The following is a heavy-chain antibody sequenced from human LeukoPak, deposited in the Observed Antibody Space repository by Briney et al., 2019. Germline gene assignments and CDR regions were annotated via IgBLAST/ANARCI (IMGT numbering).Heavy chain of an antibody. CDR2: IYHSGST. Sequence: SGTLSLTCAVSGGSISSTNWWSWVRQPPGKGLEWIVEIYHSGSTNYNPSLKSRVTISVDKSKNQFSLKLSSVTAADTAVYYCARGSGRGYSGYESYYGMDVWGQGTTVTVSS. CDR1: GGSISSTNW. V-gene: IGHV4-4*02. CDR3: ARGSGRGYSGYESYYGMDV. D-gene: IGHD5-12*01. J-gene: IGHJ6*02.